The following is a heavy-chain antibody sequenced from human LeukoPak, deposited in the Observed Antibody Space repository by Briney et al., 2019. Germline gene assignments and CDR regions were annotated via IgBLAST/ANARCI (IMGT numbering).Heavy chain of an antibody. CDR1: GFTFSSYA. J-gene: IGHJ4*02. V-gene: IGHV3-23*01. CDR2: ISGSGGSI. CDR3: AKDRDIVVVPAAISY. Sequence: GGSLRLSCAASGFTFSSYAMSSVRQAPGKGLEWVSAISGSGGSIYYADSVKGRFTISRDNSKNTLYLQMNSLRAEDTAIYYCAKDRDIVVVPAAISYWGQGTLVTVSS. D-gene: IGHD2-2*02.